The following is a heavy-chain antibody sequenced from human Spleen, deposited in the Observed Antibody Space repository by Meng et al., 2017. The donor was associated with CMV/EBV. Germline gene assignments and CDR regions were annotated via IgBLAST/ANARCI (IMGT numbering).Heavy chain of an antibody. J-gene: IGHJ4*02. CDR1: AGSINSGNW. D-gene: IGHD3-10*01. Sequence: CAVSAGSINSGNWWTWVRQSPRKGLEWIGEIYHNGDSTSKPSLKSRVTMSVDRSKNQFSLRVSSVTAADTAVYYCARSLVRGVIDFWGQGILVTVSS. CDR2: IYHNGDS. CDR3: ARSLVRGVIDF. V-gene: IGHV4-4*02.